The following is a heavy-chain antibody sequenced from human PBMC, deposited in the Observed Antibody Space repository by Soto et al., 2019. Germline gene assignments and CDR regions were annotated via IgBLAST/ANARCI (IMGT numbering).Heavy chain of an antibody. CDR1: GDSISSYY. CDR2: ITYSGTT. V-gene: IGHV4-59*04. CDR3: ARRNYPYYFDY. J-gene: IGHJ4*02. Sequence: SETLSLTCTVPGDSISSYYWSWIRQPPGKGLEWIAIITYSGTTYYNPSLKGRVTISADTSKNQFSLHVNSVTAAETAIYYCARRNYPYYFDYWGRGTLVTVPQ. D-gene: IGHD3-10*01.